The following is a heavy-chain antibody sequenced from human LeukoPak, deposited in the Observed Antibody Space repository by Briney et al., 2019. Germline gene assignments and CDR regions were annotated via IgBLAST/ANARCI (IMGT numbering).Heavy chain of an antibody. CDR3: ARDRDYGSGSWVDY. Sequence: SETLCLTCTVSGGSISSSSYYWGWIRQPPEKGLEWIGSIYYSGSTYYNPSLKSRVTIAVDTSKNQFSLKLSSVTAADTAVYYCARDRDYGSGSWVDYWGQGTLVTVSS. CDR1: GGSISSSSYY. J-gene: IGHJ4*02. CDR2: IYYSGST. D-gene: IGHD3-10*01. V-gene: IGHV4-39*07.